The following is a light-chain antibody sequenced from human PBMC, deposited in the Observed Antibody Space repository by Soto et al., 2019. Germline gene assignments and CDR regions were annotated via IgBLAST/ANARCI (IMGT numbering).Light chain of an antibody. CDR2: INSDGSH. CDR1: SGHSSYA. J-gene: IGLJ2*01. V-gene: IGLV4-69*01. Sequence: QPVLTQSPSASASLGASVKLTCTLSSGHSSYAIAWHQQQPEKGPRYLMKINSDGSHIKGDGIPDRFSGSRSGAERSLTISSLQSEDEADYYCQTWGTGIRVFGGGTKLTVL. CDR3: QTWGTGIRV.